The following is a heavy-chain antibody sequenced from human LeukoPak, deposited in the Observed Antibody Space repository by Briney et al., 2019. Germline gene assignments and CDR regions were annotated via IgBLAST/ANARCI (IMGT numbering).Heavy chain of an antibody. Sequence: PGRSLRLSCAASGFIFSSYTMHWVRQAPGKGLEWVALISYDGSSQDYADSVKGRFTISRDNSKNTLFLQTNSLKAEDTAVFYCASSLGGNYPYFGNWGQGALVTVSS. CDR2: ISYDGSSQ. CDR3: ASSLGGNYPYFGN. CDR1: GFIFSSYT. V-gene: IGHV3-30-3*01. D-gene: IGHD4-23*01. J-gene: IGHJ4*02.